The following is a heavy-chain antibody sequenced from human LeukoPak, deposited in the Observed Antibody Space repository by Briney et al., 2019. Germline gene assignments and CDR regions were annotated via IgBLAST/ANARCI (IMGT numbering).Heavy chain of an antibody. CDR1: GGSISGYY. J-gene: IGHJ4*02. Sequence: SETLSLTCTVSGGSISGYYWSWIRQPAGKGLEWIGRIYSSGSTNYNPSPKSRVTMSIDTSKNQFSLKLRSVTAADTAVYYCAREGYCRSTSCHTFSDYWGQGTLVTVSS. CDR3: AREGYCRSTSCHTFSDY. V-gene: IGHV4-4*07. CDR2: IYSSGST. D-gene: IGHD2-2*02.